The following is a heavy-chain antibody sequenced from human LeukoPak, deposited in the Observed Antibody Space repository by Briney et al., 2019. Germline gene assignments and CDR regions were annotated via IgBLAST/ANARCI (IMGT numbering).Heavy chain of an antibody. CDR3: ARAPYYSSCLFGY. CDR1: GGSISSNNW. Sequence: PSETLSLTCAVSGGSISSNNWWSWLRPPPGKGLEWIGEINHSGSTNYNPSLKSRVTISVDTSKNQFSLKLSSVTAADTAVYYCARAPYYSSCLFGYWGQGTLVTVSS. J-gene: IGHJ4*02. D-gene: IGHD6-6*01. V-gene: IGHV4-4*02. CDR2: INHSGST.